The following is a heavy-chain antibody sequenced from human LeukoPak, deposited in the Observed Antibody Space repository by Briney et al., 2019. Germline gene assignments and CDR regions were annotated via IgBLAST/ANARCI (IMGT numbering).Heavy chain of an antibody. CDR2: IYYSGST. D-gene: IGHD2-15*01. V-gene: IGHV4-59*01. CDR1: GGSISSYY. CDR3: ARGGVLLPFDY. Sequence: TSETLSLTCTVSGGSISSYYWSWIRQPPGKGLEWIGYIYYSGSTNYNPSLKSRVTISVDTSKNQFSLKLSSVTAADTAVYYCARGGVLLPFDYWGQEPWSPSPQ. J-gene: IGHJ4*01.